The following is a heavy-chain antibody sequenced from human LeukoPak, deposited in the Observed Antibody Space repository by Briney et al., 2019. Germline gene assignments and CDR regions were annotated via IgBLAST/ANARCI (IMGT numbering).Heavy chain of an antibody. Sequence: GGSLRLSCAASGFTFSSYSMNWVRQAPGKGLEWVSSISSSSSYIYYADSVKGRFTISRDNSKNTLYLQMNSLRAEDTAVYYCARDYCGGDCYSGDPYYGMDVWGQGTTVTVSS. CDR2: ISSSSSYI. CDR3: ARDYCGGDCYSGDPYYGMDV. CDR1: GFTFSSYS. D-gene: IGHD2-21*02. V-gene: IGHV3-21*01. J-gene: IGHJ6*02.